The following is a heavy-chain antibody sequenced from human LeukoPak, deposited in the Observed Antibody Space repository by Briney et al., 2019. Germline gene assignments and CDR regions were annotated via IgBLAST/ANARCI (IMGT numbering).Heavy chain of an antibody. J-gene: IGHJ5*02. D-gene: IGHD1-7*01. CDR2: ISAYNGNT. CDR1: GYTFTSYG. V-gene: IGHV1-18*01. Sequence: ASVKVSCKASGYTFTSYGISWVRQAPGQGLEWMGWISAYNGNTNYAQKLQGRVTMTTDTSTSTAYMELTSLRSDDTAVYYCARGGDWNYVPEDWFDPWGQGTLVTVSS. CDR3: ARGGDWNYVPEDWFDP.